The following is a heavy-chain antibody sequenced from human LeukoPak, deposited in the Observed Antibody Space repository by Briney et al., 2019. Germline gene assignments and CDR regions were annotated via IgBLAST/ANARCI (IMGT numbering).Heavy chain of an antibody. D-gene: IGHD6-19*01. CDR1: GYTFTSYD. CDR3: ARCGYSSGWYCGIDD. Sequence: ASVKVSCKASGYTFTSYDINWVRQATGQGLEWMGWMNPNSGNTGYAQKFQGRVTMTRNTSISTAYMELSSLRSEDTAVYYCARCGYSSGWYCGIDDWGQGTLVTVSS. J-gene: IGHJ4*02. V-gene: IGHV1-8*01. CDR2: MNPNSGNT.